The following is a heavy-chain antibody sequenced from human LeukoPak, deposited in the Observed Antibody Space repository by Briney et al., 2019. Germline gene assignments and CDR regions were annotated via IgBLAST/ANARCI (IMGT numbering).Heavy chain of an antibody. CDR2: INHSGST. V-gene: IGHV4-34*01. J-gene: IGHJ4*02. Sequence: SSETLSLTCAVYGGSFSVYYGSWIPHPPGKGREGIGEINHSGSTNYNPSLRSRVTISVDTSKNQFSLKLSSVTAADTAVYYCARWTKGDTAMGIDYWGQGTLVTVSS. CDR1: GGSFSVYY. CDR3: ARWTKGDTAMGIDY. D-gene: IGHD5-18*01.